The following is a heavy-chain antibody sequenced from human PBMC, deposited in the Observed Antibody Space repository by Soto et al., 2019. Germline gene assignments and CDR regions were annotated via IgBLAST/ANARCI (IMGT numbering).Heavy chain of an antibody. J-gene: IGHJ6*02. V-gene: IGHV4-59*01. D-gene: IGHD3-10*01. CDR1: GGSISSYY. Sequence: SETLSLTCTVSGGSISSYYWSWIRQPPGKGLEWIGYIYYSGSTNYNPSLKSRVTISVDTSKNQFSRKLSSVTAADTAVYYCARGEITMVRGVIIEGMDVWGQGTTVTVSS. CDR2: IYYSGST. CDR3: ARGEITMVRGVIIEGMDV.